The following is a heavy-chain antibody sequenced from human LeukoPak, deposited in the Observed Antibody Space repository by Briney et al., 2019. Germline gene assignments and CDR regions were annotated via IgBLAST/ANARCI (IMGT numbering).Heavy chain of an antibody. CDR1: GYTFTSYY. V-gene: IGHV1-2*02. CDR2: INPNNGGT. D-gene: IGHD2-2*01. CDR3: ARGGIVVVPAAPPDY. Sequence: ASVKVSCKASGYTFTSYYMHWVRQAPGQGLEWMRWINPNNGGTNYAQKFQGRVTMTRDTSISTAYMELSRLRSDDTAVYYCARGGIVVVPAAPPDYWGQGTLVTVSS. J-gene: IGHJ4*02.